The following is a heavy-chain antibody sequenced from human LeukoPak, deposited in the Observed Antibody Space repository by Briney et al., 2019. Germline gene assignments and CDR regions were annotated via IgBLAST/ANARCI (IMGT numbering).Heavy chain of an antibody. CDR3: ARHQGGAVLY. V-gene: IGHV4-59*08. J-gene: IGHJ4*02. D-gene: IGHD3-16*01. CDR2: IYYSGST. Sequence: SETLSLTCTVSGGSICSYYWSWIRQPPGKGLEWIGYIYYSGSTNYNPSLKSRVTISVDTSKNQFSLKLSSVTAADTAVYYCARHQGGAVLYWGQGTLVTVSS. CDR1: GGSICSYY.